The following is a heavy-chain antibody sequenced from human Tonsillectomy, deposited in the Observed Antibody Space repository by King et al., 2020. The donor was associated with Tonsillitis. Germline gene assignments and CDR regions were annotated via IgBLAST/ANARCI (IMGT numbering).Heavy chain of an antibody. D-gene: IGHD6-13*01. CDR3: AKEDYSSSWYVDY. J-gene: IGHJ4*02. V-gene: IGHV3-30*02. CDR2: IRHDGSNK. Sequence: VQLVESGGGVVQPGGSLRLSCAASGFTFSNYGMHWVRQAPGKGLEWVAFIRHDGSNKFYADSVKGRSTISRDNSKNTLYLQMNSLRGEDTAVYYCAKEDYSSSWYVDYWGQGALVTVSS. CDR1: GFTFSNYG.